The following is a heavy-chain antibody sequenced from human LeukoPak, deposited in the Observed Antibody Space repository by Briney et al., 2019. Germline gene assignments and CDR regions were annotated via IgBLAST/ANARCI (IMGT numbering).Heavy chain of an antibody. J-gene: IGHJ4*02. V-gene: IGHV1-46*01. Sequence: ASVKVSCKASGYTFTTCYMHWVRQAPGQGLEWMGIINPSGGSTSYAQKFQGRVTMTRDTSTSTVYMELSSLRSEDTAVYYCASGVYDYAPTYYFDYWGQGTLVTVSS. CDR2: INPSGGST. CDR3: ASGVYDYAPTYYFDY. D-gene: IGHD3-16*01. CDR1: GYTFTTCY.